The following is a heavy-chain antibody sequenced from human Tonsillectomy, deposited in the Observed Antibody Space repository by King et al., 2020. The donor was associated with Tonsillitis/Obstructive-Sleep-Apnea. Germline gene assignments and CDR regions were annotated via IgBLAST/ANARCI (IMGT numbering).Heavy chain of an antibody. CDR3: ARGQKWLQYHTYMDG. CDR1: GFTFSTYW. J-gene: IGHJ6*03. Sequence: VQLVESGGGLVQPGGSLRISCAASGFTFSTYWMHWVRQAPGKGLVWVSRIDSDGRSINYADSVKGRFTISRDNAKNTLSLHMNSLRAEDTAVYFCARGQKWLQYHTYMDGWGHGTTVTVSS. D-gene: IGHD5-24*01. CDR2: IDSDGRSI. V-gene: IGHV3-74*01.